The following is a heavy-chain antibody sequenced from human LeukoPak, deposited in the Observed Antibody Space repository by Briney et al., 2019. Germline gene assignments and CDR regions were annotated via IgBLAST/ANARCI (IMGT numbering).Heavy chain of an antibody. CDR2: FDPEDGET. V-gene: IGHV1-24*01. CDR3: ATDLPSGSYYRFDY. D-gene: IGHD1-26*01. Sequence: ASVKVSCKVSGYTLTELSMHWVRQAPGKGLEWMGGFDPEDGETIYAQKFQGRVTMTEDTSTDTAYMELSSLRSEDTAVYYCATDLPSGSYYRFDYWGQGTLVTVSS. J-gene: IGHJ4*02. CDR1: GYTLTELS.